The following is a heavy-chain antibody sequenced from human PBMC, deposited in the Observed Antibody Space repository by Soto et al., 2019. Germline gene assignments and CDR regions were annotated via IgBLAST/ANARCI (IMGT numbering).Heavy chain of an antibody. D-gene: IGHD3-10*01. CDR3: ARASPNYYGSGSYYNVDTPHDAFDI. Sequence: ASVKVSCKASGYTFTSYYMYWVRQAPGQGLERMGIINPSGGSTSYAQKFQGRVTMTRDTSTSTVYMELSSLRSEDTAVYYCARASPNYYGSGSYYNVDTPHDAFDIWGQGTMVTVSS. J-gene: IGHJ3*02. CDR2: INPSGGST. V-gene: IGHV1-46*01. CDR1: GYTFTSYY.